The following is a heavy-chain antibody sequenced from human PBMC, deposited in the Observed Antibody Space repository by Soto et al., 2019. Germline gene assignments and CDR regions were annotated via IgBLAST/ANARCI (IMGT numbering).Heavy chain of an antibody. Sequence: QVQLQESGPGLVKPSETLSLTCTVSGDSISGYYWSWIRQPPGKGLEWIGYIFHSGSTNYNPSLKSRVTISVDTSKTQFTLKLSSVTSADTAVYYCARVGYTNGYHFDYWGQGTLVTVSS. J-gene: IGHJ4*02. CDR2: IFHSGST. CDR1: GDSISGYY. V-gene: IGHV4-59*01. CDR3: ARVGYTNGYHFDY. D-gene: IGHD5-18*01.